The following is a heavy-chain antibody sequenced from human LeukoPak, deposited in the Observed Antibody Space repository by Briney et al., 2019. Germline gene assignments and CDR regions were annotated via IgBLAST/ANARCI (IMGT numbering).Heavy chain of an antibody. CDR3: AKTYDSTAYYYYFDS. CDR1: GFTFSSYA. V-gene: IGHV3-23*01. J-gene: IGHJ4*02. D-gene: IGHD3-22*01. Sequence: PGGSLRLSCAASGFTFSSYAMSWVRQAPGKGLEWVSSISGSGGNTYYPDSVKGRFTISRDNSKNTLYLQMNSLRAEDTAVYYCAKTYDSTAYYYYFDSWGQGTLVTVSS. CDR2: ISGSGGNT.